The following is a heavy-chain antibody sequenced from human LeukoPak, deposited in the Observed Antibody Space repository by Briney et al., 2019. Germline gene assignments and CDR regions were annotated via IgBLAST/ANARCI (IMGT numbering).Heavy chain of an antibody. Sequence: GASVKVSCKASGYTFTGYYMHWVRQAPGQGLEWMGWINPNSGGINYAQKFQGRVTMTRDTSISTAYMELSRLRSDDTAVYYCAREVIVTTVTTRYFDYWGQGTLVTVSS. V-gene: IGHV1-2*02. D-gene: IGHD4-11*01. CDR3: AREVIVTTVTTRYFDY. CDR1: GYTFTGYY. CDR2: INPNSGGI. J-gene: IGHJ4*02.